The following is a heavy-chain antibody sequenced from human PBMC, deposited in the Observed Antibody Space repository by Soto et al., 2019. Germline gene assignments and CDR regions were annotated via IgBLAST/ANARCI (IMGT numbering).Heavy chain of an antibody. CDR2: IDHSGRT. CDR1: GGAFSGYF. V-gene: IGHV4-34*01. CDR3: ARGMTE. J-gene: IGHJ4*02. Sequence: QVQLQQWGAGLLKPSETLSLTCAVYGGAFSGYFWTWIRQTPGKGLEWIGEIDHSGRTNYTPSLKSRVSISVDTSKNQFSLRLRSVTAADTALYYCARGMTEWGQGTLVTVSS.